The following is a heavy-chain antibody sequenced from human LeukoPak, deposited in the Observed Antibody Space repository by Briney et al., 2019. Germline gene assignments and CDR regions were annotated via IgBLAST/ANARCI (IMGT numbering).Heavy chain of an antibody. CDR2: IYYSGST. CDR1: GGSISSYY. J-gene: IGHJ4*02. Sequence: PSETLSLTCTVSGGSISSYYWSWIRQPPGKGLEWIGYIYYSGSTNYNPSLKSRVTISVDTSKNQFSLKLSSVTAADTAVYYCARYPPSILFDYWGQGTLVTVSS. D-gene: IGHD2-21*01. V-gene: IGHV4-59*13. CDR3: ARYPPSILFDY.